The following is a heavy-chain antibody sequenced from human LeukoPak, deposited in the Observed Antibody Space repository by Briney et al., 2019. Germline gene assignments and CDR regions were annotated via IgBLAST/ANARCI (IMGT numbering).Heavy chain of an antibody. CDR3: ARDGVREGHDGSLFDY. CDR1: EYTFKDYY. D-gene: IGHD1-26*01. V-gene: IGHV1-2*02. J-gene: IGHJ4*02. Sequence: ASVKVSCKASEYTFKDYYMHWVRQAPGQGLEWMGWISANRGATKYAQKFQGRVTMTRDTSISTVCMDLSRLTSDDTAVYYCARDGVREGHDGSLFDYWGQGTLVTVSS. CDR2: ISANRGAT.